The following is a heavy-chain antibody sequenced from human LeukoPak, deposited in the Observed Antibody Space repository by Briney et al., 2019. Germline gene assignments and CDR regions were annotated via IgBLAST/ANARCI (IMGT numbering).Heavy chain of an antibody. J-gene: IGHJ6*02. CDR3: AGRYGSGSYYNLHYYGMDV. CDR2: IYYSGST. CDR1: GGSISSYY. Sequence: PSETLSLTCTVSGGSISSYYWSWIRQPPGKGLEWIGYIYYSGSTNYNPSLKSRVTISVDTSKNQFSLKLSSVTAADTALYYCAGRYGSGSYYNLHYYGMDVWGQGTTVTVSS. V-gene: IGHV4-59*01. D-gene: IGHD3-10*01.